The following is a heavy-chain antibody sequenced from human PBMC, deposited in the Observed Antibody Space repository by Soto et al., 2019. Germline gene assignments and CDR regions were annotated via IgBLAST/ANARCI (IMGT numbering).Heavy chain of an antibody. CDR3: AREIMPLPNDWYFDL. CDR2: IFDSGSN. V-gene: IGHV4-30-4*01. Sequence: QVQLQESGPGLVKPSETLSLTCTVSGGSIIAGVHSWSWIRHPPGKGLEWIGHIFDSGSNYYNPSLKSRLTISVDTSKNQFSLRLSSVTAEDTAVYYCAREIMPLPNDWYFDLWGRGTLVTVSS. J-gene: IGHJ2*01. CDR1: GGSIIAGVHS. D-gene: IGHD2-8*01.